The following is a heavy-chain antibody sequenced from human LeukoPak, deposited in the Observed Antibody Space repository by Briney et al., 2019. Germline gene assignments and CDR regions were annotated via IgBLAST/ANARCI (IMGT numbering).Heavy chain of an antibody. CDR3: ARDAKWSSDY. V-gene: IGHV3-7*04. CDR2: INQDGGAK. Sequence: GGSLRLSCAASGFTFSTYWMSWVRQAPGKGLEWVANINQDGGAKHYVDSVKGRFTISRDNARNSLYLQMNSLRAEDTAVYYRARDAKWSSDYWGQGTLVTVSS. D-gene: IGHD1-26*01. CDR1: GFTFSTYW. J-gene: IGHJ4*02.